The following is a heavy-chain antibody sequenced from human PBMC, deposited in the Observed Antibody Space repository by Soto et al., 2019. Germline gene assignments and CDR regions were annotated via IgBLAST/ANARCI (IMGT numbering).Heavy chain of an antibody. Sequence: SETLSLTCAVYGGSFSGYYWSWIRQPPGKGLEWIGEINHSGSTNYNPSLKSRVTISVDTSKNQFSPKLSSVTAADTAVYYCARVGYSSSWYWFDPWGQGTLVTVSS. D-gene: IGHD6-13*01. CDR2: INHSGST. J-gene: IGHJ5*02. CDR3: ARVGYSSSWYWFDP. CDR1: GGSFSGYY. V-gene: IGHV4-34*01.